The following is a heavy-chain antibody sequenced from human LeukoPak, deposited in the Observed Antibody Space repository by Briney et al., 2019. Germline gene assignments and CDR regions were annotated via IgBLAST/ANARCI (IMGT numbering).Heavy chain of an antibody. CDR2: IYPGDSDT. Sequence: GESLKISCKGSGYSFTSYWIAWVRQLPGKGLEGMGIIYPGDSDTKYSTSFQGQVTISADKSISTAYLQWSSLKASDTAMYYCARSYGDAFDIWGQGTMVTFSS. CDR1: GYSFTSYW. J-gene: IGHJ3*02. V-gene: IGHV5-51*01. D-gene: IGHD3-10*01. CDR3: ARSYGDAFDI.